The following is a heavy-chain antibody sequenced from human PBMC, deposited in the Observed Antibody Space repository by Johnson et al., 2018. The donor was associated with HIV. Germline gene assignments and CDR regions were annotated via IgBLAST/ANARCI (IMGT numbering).Heavy chain of an antibody. D-gene: IGHD3-9*01. CDR3: AKADDILTGYYKGFDAFDV. CDR1: GFTFSDYY. J-gene: IGHJ3*01. CDR2: ISSSGDII. Sequence: QVQLVESGGGLVKPGGSLRLSCAASGFTFSDYYMTWIRQAPGKGLEWLSFISSSGDIIRYADSVKGRFTISRDNSKSTLFLQMNSLRAEDTAAYYCAKADDILTGYYKGFDAFDVWGQGTMVSVSS. V-gene: IGHV3-11*01.